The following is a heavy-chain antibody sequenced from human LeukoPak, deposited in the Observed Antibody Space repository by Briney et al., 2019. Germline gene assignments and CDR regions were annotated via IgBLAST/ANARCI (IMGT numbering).Heavy chain of an antibody. J-gene: IGHJ4*02. CDR1: GGSINSYY. V-gene: IGHV4-59*01. CDR2: IYYSGNT. CDR3: ANRRAVAGIGYYFDY. Sequence: SETLSLTCTVSGGSINSYYWTWIRQPPGKGLEWIGYIYYSGNTNCNPSLKSRVTISIDTPKNQFSLKLSSVTAADTAVYYCANRRAVAGIGYYFDYWGQGTLVTVSS. D-gene: IGHD6-19*01.